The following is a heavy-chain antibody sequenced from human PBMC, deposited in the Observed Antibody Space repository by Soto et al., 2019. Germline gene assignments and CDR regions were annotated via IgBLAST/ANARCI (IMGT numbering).Heavy chain of an antibody. CDR3: ARGSYYSGWV. Sequence: SQTLSLTCAISGDSVSSTSTAWSWIRQSPSRGLEWLGRTYYRSKWYSDYAVSVKSRITINPDTSKNQLSLQLNSVTHEDTAVYYCARGSYYSGWVWGQGTLVTVSS. D-gene: IGHD6-19*01. CDR1: GDSVSSTSTA. CDR2: TYYRSKWYS. V-gene: IGHV6-1*01. J-gene: IGHJ4*02.